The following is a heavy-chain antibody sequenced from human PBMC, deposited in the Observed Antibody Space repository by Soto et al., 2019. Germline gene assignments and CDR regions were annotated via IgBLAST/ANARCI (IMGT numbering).Heavy chain of an antibody. CDR3: ARGGVSTRTFDY. CDR2: IYPSDSDT. V-gene: IGHV5-51*01. J-gene: IGHJ4*02. D-gene: IGHD3-3*01. Sequence: GESLKISCKGSGYNFAGYWIAWVRQMPGKGLELMGIIYPSDSDTRYRPSFQGQVTISADKSISSAYLQWSSLRASHTAMYYCARGGVSTRTFDYWGQGTPVTVSS. CDR1: GYNFAGYW.